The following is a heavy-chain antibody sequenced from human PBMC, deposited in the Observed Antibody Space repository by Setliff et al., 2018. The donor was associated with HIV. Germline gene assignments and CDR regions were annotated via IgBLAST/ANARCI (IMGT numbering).Heavy chain of an antibody. V-gene: IGHV1-46*01. J-gene: IGHJ4*02. CDR3: AIAAASKNIRGEYYFDY. CDR2: INPSGGSI. CDR1: GYPFSTYF. Sequence: ASVKVSCKASGYPFSTYFMHWVRQAPGQGLEWMGIINPSGGSITYAQKFQGRVTITRDTSTSTVYMELSSLRSEDTAVYYCAIAAASKNIRGEYYFDYWGQGTLVTVSS. D-gene: IGHD3-16*01.